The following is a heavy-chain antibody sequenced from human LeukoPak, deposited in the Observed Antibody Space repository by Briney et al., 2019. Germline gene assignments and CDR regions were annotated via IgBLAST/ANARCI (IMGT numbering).Heavy chain of an antibody. V-gene: IGHV4-34*01. CDR3: ARGRLSPDY. Sequence: SETLSLTCAVYGGSFSGYYWSWIRQPPGKGLEWIGEINHSGSTNYNPSLKSLVTISVDTSKNQFSLKLSSVTAADTAVYYCARGRLSPDYWGQGTLVTVSS. D-gene: IGHD3-16*01. CDR2: INHSGST. J-gene: IGHJ4*02. CDR1: GGSFSGYY.